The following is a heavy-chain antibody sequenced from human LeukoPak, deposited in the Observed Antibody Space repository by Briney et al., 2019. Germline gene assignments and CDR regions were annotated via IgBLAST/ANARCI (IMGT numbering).Heavy chain of an antibody. J-gene: IGHJ5*02. Sequence: GASVKVSCKASGGTFSSYAISWVRQAPGQGLEWMGGIIPIFGTANYAQKFQGRVTITADESTSTAYMELSSLRSEDTAVYYCARVYCSSTSCLGWFDPWGQGTLVTVSS. D-gene: IGHD2-2*01. CDR1: GGTFSSYA. CDR2: IIPIFGTA. V-gene: IGHV1-69*13. CDR3: ARVYCSSTSCLGWFDP.